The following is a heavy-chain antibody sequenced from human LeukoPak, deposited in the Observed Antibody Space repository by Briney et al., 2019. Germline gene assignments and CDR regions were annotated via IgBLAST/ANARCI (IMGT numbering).Heavy chain of an antibody. CDR1: GFTFTNYR. J-gene: IGHJ3*01. D-gene: IGHD3-22*01. Sequence: GGSLRLSCAASGFTFTNYRMTWVRQAPGKGLEWVSSISSTSGYIFYADSVQGRFTISRDNAKSSLYLQMNSLRAEDTAVYYCAREGHFDSSGYNDAFDVWAKGQWSPSLQ. V-gene: IGHV3-21*01. CDR3: AREGHFDSSGYNDAFDV. CDR2: ISSTSGYI.